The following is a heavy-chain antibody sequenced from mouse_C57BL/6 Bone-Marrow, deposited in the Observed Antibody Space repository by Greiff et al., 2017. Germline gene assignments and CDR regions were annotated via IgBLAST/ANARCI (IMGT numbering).Heavy chain of an antibody. V-gene: IGHV1-61*01. CDR2: IYPSDSET. J-gene: IGHJ3*01. Sequence: QVQLQQPGAELVRPGSSVKLSCKASGYTFTSYCMDWVKQRPGQGLEWIGNIYPSDSETHYNQKFKDKATLTVDKSSSTAYMQLSSLTSEDSAVYYCARRGDYTWFAYWGQGTLVTVSA. CDR3: ARRGDYTWFAY. D-gene: IGHD2-4*01. CDR1: GYTFTSYC.